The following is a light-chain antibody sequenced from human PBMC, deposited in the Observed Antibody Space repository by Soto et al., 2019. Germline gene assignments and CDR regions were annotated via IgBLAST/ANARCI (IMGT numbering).Light chain of an antibody. J-gene: IGKJ3*01. V-gene: IGKV1-6*01. CDR2: AAS. CDR1: QGIRND. CDR3: LQKYFYPFT. Sequence: AIPMTQSPSSLSASVGDRVTITCRASQGIRNDLDWSQQKPGKAPKLRIYAASNLQSGVPARFSGSGSGTDFTLTISSLQPEDFDTYYCLQKYFYPFTFGPGTKVDIK.